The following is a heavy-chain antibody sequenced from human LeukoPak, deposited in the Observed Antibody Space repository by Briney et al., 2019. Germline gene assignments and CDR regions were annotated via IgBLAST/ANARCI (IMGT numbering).Heavy chain of an antibody. J-gene: IGHJ5*02. CDR2: ISSSGSTI. D-gene: IGHD3-10*01. CDR1: GFIFSSYE. V-gene: IGHV3-48*03. Sequence: GGSLRLSCAASGFIFSSYEINWVRQAPGKGLEWVSYISSSGSTIYYADSVKGRFTISRDNAENSLYLQMNSLRAEDTAVYYCARDALLTMVRGVIPERNWFDPWGQGTLVTVSS. CDR3: ARDALLTMVRGVIPERNWFDP.